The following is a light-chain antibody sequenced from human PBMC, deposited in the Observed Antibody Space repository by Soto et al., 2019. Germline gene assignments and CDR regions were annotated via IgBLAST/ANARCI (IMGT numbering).Light chain of an antibody. CDR3: QQYNNWPWT. CDR2: GAS. J-gene: IGKJ1*01. CDR1: QSLGSN. Sequence: EIVMTQSPATLSVSPGERATLSCRASQSLGSNLAWYQAKPGQAPRLLIYGASSRATGVPARVSGSGSGTEFTLILSSLQYEDVAVDYCQQYNNWPWTFGRGTKVEIK. V-gene: IGKV3-15*01.